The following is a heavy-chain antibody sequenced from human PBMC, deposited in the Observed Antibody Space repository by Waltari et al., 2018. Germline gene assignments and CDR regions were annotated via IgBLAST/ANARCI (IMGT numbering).Heavy chain of an antibody. V-gene: IGHV3-53*01. J-gene: IGHJ3*01. CDR2: IFTSGST. D-gene: IGHD1-1*01. Sequence: ELQVVESGGGLIQPGASLRLSCAASGFTASRPYMAWVRQAPGKGPEWVSVIFTSGSTYHADSVKGRFTISRDNSENTVHLQMKNLTAEDTALYYCARATNWVLEAFDLWGQGTMVTVSP. CDR1: GFTASRPY. CDR3: ARATNWVLEAFDL.